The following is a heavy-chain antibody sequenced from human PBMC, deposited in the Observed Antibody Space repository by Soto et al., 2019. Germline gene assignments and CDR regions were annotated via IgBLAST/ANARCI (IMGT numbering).Heavy chain of an antibody. Sequence: GGSLRLSCAASGFTFSTYAMTWVRQAPGKGLEWVSAISASGGSTYYADSVKGRFTISRDNSKNTLYLQMNSLRVEDTAVYYCAKVGFPYIYVSWFYYWGQGALVTVSS. CDR1: GFTFSTYA. J-gene: IGHJ4*02. D-gene: IGHD3-10*01. CDR3: AKVGFPYIYVSWFYY. CDR2: ISASGGST. V-gene: IGHV3-23*01.